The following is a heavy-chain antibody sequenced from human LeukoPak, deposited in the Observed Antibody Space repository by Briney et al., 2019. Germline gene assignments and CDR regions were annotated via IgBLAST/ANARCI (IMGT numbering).Heavy chain of an antibody. J-gene: IGHJ4*02. Sequence: GGSLRLSCAASGFTFSNAWMSWVRQAPGKGLEWVGRIKSKTDGGTTDYAAPVKGRFTISRDDSKNTLYLQMNSLKTEDTAVYYCTTKILVVPAANDYWGQGTLVTVSS. CDR1: GFTFSNAW. V-gene: IGHV3-15*01. CDR3: TTKILVVPAANDY. CDR2: IKSKTDGGTT. D-gene: IGHD2-2*01.